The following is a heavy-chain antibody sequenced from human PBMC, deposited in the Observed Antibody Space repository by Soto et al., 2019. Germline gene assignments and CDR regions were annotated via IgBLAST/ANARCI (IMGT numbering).Heavy chain of an antibody. CDR2: VIPGLGVT. CDR3: ASRRSFYYAMDV. Sequence: QVQLVQSGAEVKKPGSSVKVSCKASGGTFSSYTISWVRQAPGQGLEWMGGVIPGLGVTDYAQKFQGRVTITADESTTPAYMELSSLRSEDTAVYYCASRRSFYYAMDVWGQGTPVTVSS. CDR1: GGTFSSYT. D-gene: IGHD2-15*01. J-gene: IGHJ6*02. V-gene: IGHV1-69*01.